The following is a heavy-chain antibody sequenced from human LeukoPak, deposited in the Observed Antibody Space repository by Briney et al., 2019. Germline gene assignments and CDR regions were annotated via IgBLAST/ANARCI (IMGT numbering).Heavy chain of an antibody. D-gene: IGHD5-12*01. CDR1: GGSISSSKW. J-gene: IGHJ4*02. V-gene: IGHV4-4*02. CDR3: ARGDVDIAATTLDY. Sequence: SGTLSLTCAVSGGSISSSKWWSWVRQPPGKGLEWIGEIYHSGSTNYNPSLKSRVTISVDKSKIHFSLKLSSVTAADTAVYYCARGDVDIAATTLDYWGQGTLVTVSS. CDR2: IYHSGST.